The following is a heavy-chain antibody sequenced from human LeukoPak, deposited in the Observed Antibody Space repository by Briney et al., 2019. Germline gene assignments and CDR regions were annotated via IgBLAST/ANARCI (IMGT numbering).Heavy chain of an antibody. D-gene: IGHD2-2*01. CDR3: ARTIEDIVVVPAAMYAFDI. J-gene: IGHJ3*02. Sequence: GESLKISCKGSGYIFTSYWIGWVRQMPGKGLEWMGIIYPGDSDTRYSPSFQGQVTISADKSISTAYLQWSSLKASDTAMYYCARTIEDIVVVPAAMYAFDIWGQGTMVTVSS. CDR1: GYIFTSYW. CDR2: IYPGDSDT. V-gene: IGHV5-51*01.